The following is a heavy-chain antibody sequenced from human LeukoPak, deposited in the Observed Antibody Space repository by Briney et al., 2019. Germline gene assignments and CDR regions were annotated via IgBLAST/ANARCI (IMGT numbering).Heavy chain of an antibody. V-gene: IGHV3-74*01. CDR3: VRDVMGTAPYDL. J-gene: IGHJ4*01. D-gene: IGHD2-8*01. CDR1: VFTMSNYW. Sequence: PGGSLRLSCAGSVFTMSNYWMNWVRQAPGEGLVWVSHINPGDGSTTGYADSVQGRFTVSRDNAKNTLYLQMTSLKDGDTAVYYCVRDVMGTAPYDLWGQGTLVTVSS. CDR2: INPGDGSTT.